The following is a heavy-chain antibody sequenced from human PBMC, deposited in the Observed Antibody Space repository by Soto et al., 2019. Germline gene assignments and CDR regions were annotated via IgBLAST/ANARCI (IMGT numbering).Heavy chain of an antibody. Sequence: PSETLSLTCTVSGDSISSSSYYWGWIRQPPGKGLEWIGDIYYSGTTHYNPSLKSRVTISIDTSKNQFSLHLRSVTAADTAVSYCARLKGAFFITTYNWFDPWGQGTPVTVSS. CDR3: ARLKGAFFITTYNWFDP. CDR1: GDSISSSSYY. D-gene: IGHD3-22*01. J-gene: IGHJ5*02. CDR2: IYYSGTT. V-gene: IGHV4-39*01.